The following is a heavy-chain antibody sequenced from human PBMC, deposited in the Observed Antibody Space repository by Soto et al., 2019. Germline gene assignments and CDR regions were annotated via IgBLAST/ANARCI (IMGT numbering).Heavy chain of an antibody. J-gene: IGHJ4*02. CDR3: TVWSEGACY. CDR2: SKNRGQGFTI. CDR1: GFTFNDHY. V-gene: IGHV3-72*01. D-gene: IGHD3-3*01. Sequence: HLVASGGGLVQPGGSLRLSCAASGFTFNDHYMDWVRQAPGKGLEWVARSKNRGQGFTIEYAASLKGRFTISRDDSANSLYLQISSLETDDTVVYYCTVWSEGACYWGRGILVTVSS.